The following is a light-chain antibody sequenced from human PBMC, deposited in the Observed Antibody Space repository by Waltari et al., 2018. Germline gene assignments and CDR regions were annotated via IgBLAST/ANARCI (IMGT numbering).Light chain of an antibody. J-gene: IGKJ1*01. CDR1: QRVLSSSNNKNY. V-gene: IGKV4-1*01. Sequence: DIVMTQSPDSLALSLGERATINCKSGQRVLSSSNNKNYLSWYQQKPGQPPKLLVYWASTRQSGVPDRLSGSGSGTDFTLTISSLQAEDVAVYYCQQHYSSPRTFGQGTKVEVK. CDR3: QQHYSSPRT. CDR2: WAS.